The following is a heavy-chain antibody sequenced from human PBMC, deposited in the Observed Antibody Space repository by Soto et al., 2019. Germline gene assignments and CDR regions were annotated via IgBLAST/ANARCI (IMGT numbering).Heavy chain of an antibody. Sequence: LRLSCVASGFIFRNYGIHWVRQAPGKGLEWVAVVSSDGNTKYYANSVMGRFTISRDNSENTLYLQMDSLRPEDTAVYYCAKEVAVAGDLDYWGLGTLVTVSS. CDR3: AKEVAVAGDLDY. V-gene: IGHV3-30*18. D-gene: IGHD6-19*01. CDR2: VSSDGNTK. CDR1: GFIFRNYG. J-gene: IGHJ4*01.